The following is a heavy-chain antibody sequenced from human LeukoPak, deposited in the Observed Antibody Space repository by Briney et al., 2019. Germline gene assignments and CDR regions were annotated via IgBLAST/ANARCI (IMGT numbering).Heavy chain of an antibody. Sequence: SQTLSLTCTVSGGSISSGDYYWSWIRQPPGKGLEWIGYIYYSGSTYYNPSLKSRVTISVDTSKNQFSLKLSSVTAADTAVYYCARDKRYYYDSSGYSGGYWGQGTLVTVSS. V-gene: IGHV4-30-4*08. J-gene: IGHJ4*02. CDR1: GGSISSGDYY. CDR3: ARDKRYYYDSSGYSGGY. CDR2: IYYSGST. D-gene: IGHD3-22*01.